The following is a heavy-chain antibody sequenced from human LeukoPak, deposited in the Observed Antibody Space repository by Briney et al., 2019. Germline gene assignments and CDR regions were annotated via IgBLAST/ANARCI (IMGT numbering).Heavy chain of an antibody. D-gene: IGHD2-21*02. CDR2: IYYSGST. V-gene: IGHV4-59*01. Sequence: SETLSLTCTVSGGSISSYYWSWIRQPPGKGLEWIGYIYYSGSTNYNPSLKSRVTISVDTSKNQFSLKLSSVTAADTAVYYCVARSYCGGDCYSESWGQGTMVTVSS. CDR1: GGSISSYY. CDR3: VARSYCGGDCYSES. J-gene: IGHJ3*01.